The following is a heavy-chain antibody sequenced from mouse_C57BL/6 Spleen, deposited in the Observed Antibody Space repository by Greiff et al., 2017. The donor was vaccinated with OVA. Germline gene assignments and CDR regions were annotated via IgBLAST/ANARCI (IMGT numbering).Heavy chain of an antibody. J-gene: IGHJ1*03. V-gene: IGHV5-16*01. CDR2: INYDGSST. CDR3: ARGIYYYGSPWYFDV. Sequence: EVKVVESEGGLVQPGSSMKLSCTASGFTFSDYYMAWVRQVPEKGLEWVANINYDGSSTYYLDSLKSRFIISRDNAKNILYLQMSSLKSEDTATYYCARGIYYYGSPWYFDVWGTGTTVTVSS. CDR1: GFTFSDYY. D-gene: IGHD1-1*01.